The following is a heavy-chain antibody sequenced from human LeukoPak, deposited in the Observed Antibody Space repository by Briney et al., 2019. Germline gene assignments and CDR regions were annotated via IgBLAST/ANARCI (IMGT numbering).Heavy chain of an antibody. D-gene: IGHD3-9*01. CDR1: GYTFTSYD. Sequence: ASVKVSCKASGYTFTSYDINWVRQATGQGLEWMGWMNPNSGKTGYAQKFQGRVTMTRNTSISTAYMELSSLRSEDTAVYYCARFPYYDILTGYYNYYYYYGMDVWGQGTTVTVSS. J-gene: IGHJ6*02. CDR2: MNPNSGKT. CDR3: ARFPYYDILTGYYNYYYYYGMDV. V-gene: IGHV1-8*01.